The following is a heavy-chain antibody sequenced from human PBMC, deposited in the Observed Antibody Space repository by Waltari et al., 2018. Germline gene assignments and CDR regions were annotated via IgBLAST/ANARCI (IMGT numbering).Heavy chain of an antibody. J-gene: IGHJ6*03. CDR3: ARDSAYYDILTGQALSYYMDV. V-gene: IGHV4-59*13. CDR1: GGSTSSYY. Sequence: QVQLQESGPGLVKPSETLSLTCTVSGGSTSSYYWTWSRQPPGTALEWIGYYYYSGSTHYNPSLKSRVTISVDTSKNQFSLKLSSVTAADTAMYYCARDSAYYDILTGQALSYYMDVWGKGTTVTVSS. CDR2: YYYSGST. D-gene: IGHD3-9*01.